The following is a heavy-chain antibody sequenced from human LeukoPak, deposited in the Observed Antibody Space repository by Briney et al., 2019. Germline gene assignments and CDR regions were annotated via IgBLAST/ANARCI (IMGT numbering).Heavy chain of an antibody. CDR3: AGGSPLDY. J-gene: IGHJ4*02. CDR1: GGSISGYY. CDR2: INHSGST. D-gene: IGHD3-10*01. Sequence: SETLSLICTVSGGSISGYYWSWIRQPPGKGLEWIGEINHSGSTNYNPSLKSRVTISVDTSKNQFSLKLSSVTAADTAVYYCAGGSPLDYWGQGTLVTVSS. V-gene: IGHV4-34*01.